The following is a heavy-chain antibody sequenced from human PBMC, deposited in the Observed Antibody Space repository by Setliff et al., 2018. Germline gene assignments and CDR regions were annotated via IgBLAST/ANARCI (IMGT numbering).Heavy chain of an antibody. CDR3: ARGRQQLFVVVTQRRWFDP. V-gene: IGHV4-61*08. CDR2: IYYSGST. Sequence: KPSETLSLTCAVSGGSISSGDASWSWVRQPPGKGLEWIGYIYYSGSTNYNPSLKSRVTISVDTSKNQFSLKLSSVTAADTAVYYCARGRQQLFVVVTQRRWFDPWGQGTLVTVSS. CDR1: GGSISSGDAS. J-gene: IGHJ5*02. D-gene: IGHD2-21*02.